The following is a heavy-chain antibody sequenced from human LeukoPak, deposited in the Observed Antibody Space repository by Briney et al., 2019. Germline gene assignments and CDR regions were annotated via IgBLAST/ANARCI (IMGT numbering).Heavy chain of an antibody. D-gene: IGHD5-12*01. CDR2: ISYDGSKK. V-gene: IGHV3-30*18. J-gene: IGHJ4*02. Sequence: GGSLRLSCAASGLIFSSYGMHWVRQAPGKGLEWVAVISYDGSKKYYADSVKGRFTISRDNSKNTLYLQMNSLRAEDTAVYYCAKDGYSGYDVFDYWGQGTLVTVSS. CDR1: GLIFSSYG. CDR3: AKDGYSGYDVFDY.